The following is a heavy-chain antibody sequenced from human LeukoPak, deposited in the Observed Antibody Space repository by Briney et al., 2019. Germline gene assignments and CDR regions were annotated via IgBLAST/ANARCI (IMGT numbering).Heavy chain of an antibody. J-gene: IGHJ4*02. CDR1: GGSISSSSYY. CDR2: IYYSGST. D-gene: IGHD2-2*02. V-gene: IGHV4-39*01. CDR3: ARQVLYYVDY. Sequence: PSETLSLTCTVSGGSISSSSYYWGWIRQPPGKGLEWIGSIYYSGSTYYNPSLKSRVTISVDTSKNQFSLKLSSVTAADTAVYYCARQVLYYVDYWGQGTLVTVSS.